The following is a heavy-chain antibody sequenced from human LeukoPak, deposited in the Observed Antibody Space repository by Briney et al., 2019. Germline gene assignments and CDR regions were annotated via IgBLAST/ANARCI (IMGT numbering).Heavy chain of an antibody. D-gene: IGHD6-19*01. CDR1: GGTFSSYG. Sequence: SCKASGGTFSSYGMHWVRQAPGKGLEWVAVIWYDGSNKYYADSVKGRFTISRDNSKNTLYLQMNSLRAEDTAVYYCARDTYSSGWYVCSGWYVCNGMDVWGQGTAVTVSS. J-gene: IGHJ6*02. CDR3: ARDTYSSGWYVCSGWYVCNGMDV. V-gene: IGHV3-33*01. CDR2: IWYDGSNK.